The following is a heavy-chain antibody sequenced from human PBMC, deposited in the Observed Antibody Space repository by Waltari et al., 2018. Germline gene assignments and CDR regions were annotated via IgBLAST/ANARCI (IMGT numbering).Heavy chain of an antibody. J-gene: IGHJ4*02. V-gene: IGHV1-8*03. D-gene: IGHD2-2*01. Sequence: QVQLVQSGAEVKKPGSSVKVSCKASGGTFSSYAISWVRQAPGQGLEWMGWMNPNSGNTGYAQKFQGRVTITRNTSISTAYMELSSLRSEDTAVYYCARGWVEPAAMWDWGQGTLVTVSS. CDR3: ARGWVEPAAMWD. CDR1: GGTFSSYA. CDR2: MNPNSGNT.